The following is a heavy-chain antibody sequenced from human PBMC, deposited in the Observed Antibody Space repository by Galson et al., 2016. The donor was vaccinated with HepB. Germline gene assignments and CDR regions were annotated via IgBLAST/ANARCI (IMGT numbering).Heavy chain of an antibody. CDR1: GYKFTRYG. V-gene: IGHV1-3*01. CDR3: AWGVMEFDN. Sequence: SVKVSCKASGYKFTRYGIHWVRQAPGQRLEWMRGVNGGNDDTKYSQKFQASVTITRDAFASTVYMELRGLTTEDPDVYYCAWGVMEFDNWGQGTLVTVSS. J-gene: IGHJ4*02. D-gene: IGHD3-16*01. CDR2: VNGGNDDT.